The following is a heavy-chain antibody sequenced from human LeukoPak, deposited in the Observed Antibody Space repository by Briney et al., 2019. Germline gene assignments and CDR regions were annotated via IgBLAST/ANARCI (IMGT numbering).Heavy chain of an antibody. Sequence: GGSLRLSCAASGFIFNNYGIHWVRQAPGKGLEWVSFIRYDGTNKYYADSVKGRFTISRDNSKNTLYLQMNSLRAEDTAVYYCAKNYMTTVTTSFDYWGQGTLVTVSS. CDR1: GFIFNNYG. J-gene: IGHJ4*02. V-gene: IGHV3-30*02. CDR2: IRYDGTNK. D-gene: IGHD4-17*01. CDR3: AKNYMTTVTTSFDY.